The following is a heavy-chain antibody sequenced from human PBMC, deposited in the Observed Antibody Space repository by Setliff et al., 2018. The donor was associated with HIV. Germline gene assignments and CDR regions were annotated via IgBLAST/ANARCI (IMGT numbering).Heavy chain of an antibody. J-gene: IGHJ5*02. CDR3: AREGRPYYDSGRNWFDP. CDR2: IISIFGKT. D-gene: IGHD3-10*01. V-gene: IGHV1-69*13. Sequence: SVKVSCKAPGGTFSNYGISWVRQAPGQGLEWMGGIISIFGKTNYAQNFQGRVTITADESTSTAYMELNTLRSEDTAIYYCAREGRPYYDSGRNWFDPWGQGTLVTVSS. CDR1: GGTFSNYG.